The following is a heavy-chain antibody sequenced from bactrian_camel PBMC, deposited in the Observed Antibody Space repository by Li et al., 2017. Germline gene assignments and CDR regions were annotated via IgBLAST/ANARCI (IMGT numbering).Heavy chain of an antibody. Sequence: HVQLVESGGGLVQAGGSLNLSCAATGKTNILNCKGWFRQAPGKEREGVAAIESDSAIDYADSVKGRFIISQEKDKNKNTVSLQMSSLNPKDTGMYYCAAECPIGNMVEILRTRTFGAADVHFWGRGTQVTVS. J-gene: IGHJ6*01. V-gene: IGHV3S53*01. CDR2: IESDSAI. CDR1: GKTNILNC. CDR3: AAECPIGNMVEILRTRTFGAADVHF. D-gene: IGHD4*01.